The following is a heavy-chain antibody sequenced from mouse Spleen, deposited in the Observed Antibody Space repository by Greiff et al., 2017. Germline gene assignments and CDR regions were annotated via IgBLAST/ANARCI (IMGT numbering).Heavy chain of an antibody. CDR2: ISSGGGNT. Sequence: EVHLVESGGGLVKLGGSLKLSCAASGFTFSSYAMSWVRQTPEKRLEWVATISSGGGNTYYPDSVKGRFTISRDNAKNTLYLQMSSLKSEDTAMYYCARDGTFDYWGQGTTLTVSS. J-gene: IGHJ2*01. CDR3: ARDGTFDY. D-gene: IGHD2-1*01. V-gene: IGHV5-9-3*01. CDR1: GFTFSSYA.